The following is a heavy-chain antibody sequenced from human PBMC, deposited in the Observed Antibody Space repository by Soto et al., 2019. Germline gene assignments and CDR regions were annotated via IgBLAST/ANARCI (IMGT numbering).Heavy chain of an antibody. CDR1: GFTVSSNY. J-gene: IGHJ6*02. CDR2: IYSAGNT. V-gene: IGHV3-66*01. Sequence: PGGSLRLSCAASGFTVSSNYMSWVRQAPGKGLEWISIIYSAGNTYYADSVKGRFTISRDNSKNTLYLQMNSLGAEDTAVYYCARDFVVGGPTINYYYGMDVWGQGTTVPVSS. D-gene: IGHD1-26*01. CDR3: ARDFVVGGPTINYYYGMDV.